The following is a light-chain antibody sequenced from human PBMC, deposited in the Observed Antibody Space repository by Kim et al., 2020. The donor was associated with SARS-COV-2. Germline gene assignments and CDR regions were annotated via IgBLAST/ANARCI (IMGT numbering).Light chain of an antibody. CDR3: QVWESRTDHVI. J-gene: IGLJ2*01. Sequence: APGETATITCGGDDFEKKSVHWYQQRPGQAPVLFIYYDSGRPSGVPERFSGSNSGNTATLTIRGVEAGDEADYYCQVWESRTDHVIFGGGTKVTVL. CDR1: DFEKKS. CDR2: YDS. V-gene: IGLV3-21*01.